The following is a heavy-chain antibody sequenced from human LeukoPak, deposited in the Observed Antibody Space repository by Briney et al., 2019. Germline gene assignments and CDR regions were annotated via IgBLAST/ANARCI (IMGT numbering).Heavy chain of an antibody. V-gene: IGHV3-23*01. Sequence: AGGSLRLSCAASGFTFSSFSMNWVRQAPGKGLEWVSTLGPSGTTTTYADSVRGRFTISRDNSKNTLYLQMNSLRVEDTAVYYCAKKGYDHSGTSSYYLDSWGQGTLVTVSS. D-gene: IGHD3-10*01. CDR1: GFTFSSFS. CDR2: LGPSGTTT. CDR3: AKKGYDHSGTSSYYLDS. J-gene: IGHJ4*02.